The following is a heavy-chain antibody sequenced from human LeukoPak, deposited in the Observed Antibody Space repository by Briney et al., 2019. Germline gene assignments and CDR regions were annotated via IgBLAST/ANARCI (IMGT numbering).Heavy chain of an antibody. D-gene: IGHD3-10*01. Sequence: GASVKVSCKASGYTFTNYGITWVRQAPGQGLEWMGWISASNGDTHYSEKFQDRITVTTDTSTSTAYMELRSLVSDDTAVYYCARERIYFGSGGDLTDARLFYYYGLDVWGQGTTVTVSS. CDR3: ARERIYFGSGGDLTDARLFYYYGLDV. V-gene: IGHV1-18*01. CDR2: ISASNGDT. CDR1: GYTFTNYG. J-gene: IGHJ6*02.